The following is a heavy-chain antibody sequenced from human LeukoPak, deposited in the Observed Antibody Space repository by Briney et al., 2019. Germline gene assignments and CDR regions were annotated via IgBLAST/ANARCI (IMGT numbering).Heavy chain of an antibody. J-gene: IGHJ4*02. CDR2: IYYSGST. V-gene: IGHV4-59*01. CDR1: GGSISSYY. CDR3: ARVGYSYGLVDY. Sequence: SETLSLTCTVSGGSISSYYWSWIRQPPGKGLEWIGYIYYSGSTNYNPSLKSRVTISVDTSKNQFSLKLSSVTAADTAVYYCARVGYSYGLVDYWGQGTLVTVSS. D-gene: IGHD5-18*01.